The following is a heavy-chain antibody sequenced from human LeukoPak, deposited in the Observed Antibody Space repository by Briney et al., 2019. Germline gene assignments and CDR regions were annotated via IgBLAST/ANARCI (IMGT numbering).Heavy chain of an antibody. D-gene: IGHD4-11*01. CDR1: GGSISSGDYY. CDR2: IYYSGST. Sequence: PSQTLSLTCTVSGGSISSGDYYWSWIRQHPGKGLEWIGYIYYSGSTYYNPSLKSRVTISVDTSKNQFSLKLSSVTAADTAVYYCARYSPITVTAPEPGGYYYYYMDVWGKGTTVTVSS. J-gene: IGHJ6*03. CDR3: ARYSPITVTAPEPGGYYYYYMDV. V-gene: IGHV4-31*03.